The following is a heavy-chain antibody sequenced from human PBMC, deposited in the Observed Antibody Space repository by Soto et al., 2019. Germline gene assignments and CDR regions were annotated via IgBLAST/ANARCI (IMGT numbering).Heavy chain of an antibody. CDR1: GVTFSSYS. V-gene: IGHV3-48*01. J-gene: IGHJ3*01. D-gene: IGHD3-10*01. CDR2: ISSSSSTI. CDR3: AVYKGGGTHRDVFDF. Sequence: GGSLRLSCAASGVTFSSYSMHWVRQAPGKGLEWISYISSSSSTIYYADSVKGRFTISRDNAKNSLYLQMNSLRAEDTAVYYCAVYKGGGTHRDVFDFWGQRTTVTVSS.